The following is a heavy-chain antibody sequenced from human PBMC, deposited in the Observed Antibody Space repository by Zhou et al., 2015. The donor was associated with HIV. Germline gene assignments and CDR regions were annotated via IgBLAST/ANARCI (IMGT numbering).Heavy chain of an antibody. CDR2: IRYDGSNK. CDR3: ARGSDRGAYYYYHYMDV. V-gene: IGHV3-33*01. CDR1: GFTFSSYG. J-gene: IGHJ6*03. D-gene: IGHD3-22*01. Sequence: QEQCGESGGGVVRPGKFLRLSCVASGFTFSSYGMHWVRQAPGKGLEWVAFIRYDGSNKYYADSVKGRFTISRDNAENSLHLQMNSLRVEDTAVYYCARGSDRGAYYYYHYMDVWGKGTTVTVSS.